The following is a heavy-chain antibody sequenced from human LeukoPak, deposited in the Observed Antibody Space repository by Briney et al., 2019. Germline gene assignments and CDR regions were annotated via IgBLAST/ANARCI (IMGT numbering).Heavy chain of an antibody. CDR2: TYYRSKWYN. D-gene: IGHD3-22*01. J-gene: IGHJ4*02. CDR1: GDSVSSNSAA. Sequence: SQTLSLTCAISGDSVSSNSAAWNWIRQSPSRGLKWLGRTYYRSKWYNDYAVSVKSRITINPDTSKNQFSLQLNSVTPEDTAVYYCARENLLYYDSSGINFDYWGQGTLVTVSS. V-gene: IGHV6-1*01. CDR3: ARENLLYYDSSGINFDY.